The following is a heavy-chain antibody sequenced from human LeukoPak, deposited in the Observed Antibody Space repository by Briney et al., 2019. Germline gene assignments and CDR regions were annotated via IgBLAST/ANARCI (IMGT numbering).Heavy chain of an antibody. CDR3: AREIHPAAAVDY. V-gene: IGHV3-7*01. Sequence: GGSLRLSCAASGFTLSSYWMSWVRQAPGKGLEWVANIKQDGSEKYYVDSVKGRFTISRDNAKNSLYLQMNSLRAEGTAVYYCAREIHPAAAVDYWGQGTLVTVSS. J-gene: IGHJ4*02. CDR1: GFTLSSYW. CDR2: IKQDGSEK. D-gene: IGHD2-2*01.